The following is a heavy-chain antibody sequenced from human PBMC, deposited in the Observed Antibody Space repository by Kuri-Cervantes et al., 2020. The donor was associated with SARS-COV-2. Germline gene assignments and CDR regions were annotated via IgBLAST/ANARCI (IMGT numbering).Heavy chain of an antibody. CDR2: ISSSSSYI. CDR3: TKDRAALLGYTFGPDLDY. D-gene: IGHD5-18*01. J-gene: IGHJ4*02. Sequence: GGSLRLSCAASGFTFSSYSMNWVRQAPGKGLEWVSSISSSSSYIYYADSVKGRFTISRDNAKNSLYLQMNSLRPEDTAFYYCTKDRAALLGYTFGPDLDYWGQGTQVTVSS. V-gene: IGHV3-21*04. CDR1: GFTFSSYS.